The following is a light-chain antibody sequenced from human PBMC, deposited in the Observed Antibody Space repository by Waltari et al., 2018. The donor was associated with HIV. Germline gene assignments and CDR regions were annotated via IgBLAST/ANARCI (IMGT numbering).Light chain of an antibody. CDR2: HVS. V-gene: IGLV2-14*03. CDR1: AAVIGGSNS. J-gene: IGLJ3*02. CDR3: SSYMDYGTLV. Sequence: QSDLTQPASVSGSPGQSVTISCTGTAAVIGGSNSVPWYQHHPGKAPKLIIFHVSNRPTGISSRFSGSKSGNTASLTISGLQTEDEADFYCSSYMDYGTLVFGGGTKLTVL.